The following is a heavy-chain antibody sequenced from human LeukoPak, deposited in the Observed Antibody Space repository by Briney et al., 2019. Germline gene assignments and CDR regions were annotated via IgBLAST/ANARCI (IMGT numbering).Heavy chain of an antibody. V-gene: IGHV1-8*01. Sequence: ASVKVSCKASGYTFTSYDINWVRQAPGQGLEWMGWMNPNSGNTGYAQKFQGRVTMTRNTSISTAYMELSSLRSEDTAVYYCARGDSSSHGLGDWGQGTLVTVSS. CDR3: ARGDSSSHGLGD. CDR2: MNPNSGNT. D-gene: IGHD6-13*01. J-gene: IGHJ4*02. CDR1: GYTFTSYD.